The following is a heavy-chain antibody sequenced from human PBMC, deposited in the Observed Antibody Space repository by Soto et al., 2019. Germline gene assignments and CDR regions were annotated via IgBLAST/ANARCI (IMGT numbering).Heavy chain of an antibody. CDR3: ARGYSSSWYHTTDPYYYYCMDG. CDR2: IQYRGRT. D-gene: IGHD6-13*01. Sequence: LSLADTVSAGSFPRYYLGWSRQPPGKGLRWCGNIQYRGRTHYTPSRKSRATISVDTSKLQSSLKLSSVTAADTAVHYCARGYSSSWYHTTDPYYYYCMDGWWKGTTVTASS. J-gene: IGHJ6*01. CDR1: AGSFPRYY. V-gene: IGHV4-59*01.